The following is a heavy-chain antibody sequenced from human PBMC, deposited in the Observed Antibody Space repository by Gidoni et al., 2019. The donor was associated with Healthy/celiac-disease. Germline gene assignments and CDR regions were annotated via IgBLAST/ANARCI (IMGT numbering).Heavy chain of an antibody. Sequence: QVQLVQTGAQVQKPGPSVKVSCMASGGPFSSYATSWVRQATEQGLEWRGGIILIFGTANYGQKYQGRVTITANESTSTAYMELSSLRSEDTAEYYCARGGGGKNWFDHWGQGTLVTISS. CDR3: ARGGGGKNWFDH. D-gene: IGHD3-16*01. CDR2: IILIFGTA. V-gene: IGHV1-69*01. J-gene: IGHJ5*02. CDR1: GGPFSSYA.